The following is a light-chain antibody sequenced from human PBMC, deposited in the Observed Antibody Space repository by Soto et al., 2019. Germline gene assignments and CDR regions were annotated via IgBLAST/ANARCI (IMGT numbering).Light chain of an antibody. J-gene: IGKJ1*01. CDR3: QQYDSLSQT. CDR2: DAS. Sequence: DIQMTQSPSTLSASVGDRVTITCRASQSISSWLAWYQQKPGKAPKLLIYDASSLESGVPSRFSGSGSGTEFTLTISSLQPDDFATYYCQQYDSLSQTFGQGTKVDIK. CDR1: QSISSW. V-gene: IGKV1-5*01.